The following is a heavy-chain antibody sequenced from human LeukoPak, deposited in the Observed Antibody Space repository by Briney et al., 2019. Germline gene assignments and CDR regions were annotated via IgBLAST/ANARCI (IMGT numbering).Heavy chain of an antibody. D-gene: IGHD6-13*01. CDR1: GLTVSSKY. Sequence: GGSLRLSCVASGLTVSSKYMSWVRQAPGKGLEWVSVIYSGGTTYYADSVKDRFTISRDNSKNTLYLQMNSLRAEDTAVYYCARVIGAAGPFDYWGQGTLVTVSS. J-gene: IGHJ4*02. V-gene: IGHV3-66*01. CDR3: ARVIGAAGPFDY. CDR2: IYSGGTT.